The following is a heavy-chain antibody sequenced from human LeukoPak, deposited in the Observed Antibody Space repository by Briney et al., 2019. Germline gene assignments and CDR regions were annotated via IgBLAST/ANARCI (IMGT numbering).Heavy chain of an antibody. Sequence: PGGSLRLSCAASGFTFSSYGMHWVRQAPGKGLEWVAVISYDGSNKYYADSVKGRFTISRDNSKNTLYLQMNSLRAEDTAVYYCAKLYSSSSYGGFDYWGQGTLVTVSS. CDR2: ISYDGSNK. J-gene: IGHJ4*02. D-gene: IGHD6-13*01. V-gene: IGHV3-30*18. CDR3: AKLYSSSSYGGFDY. CDR1: GFTFSSYG.